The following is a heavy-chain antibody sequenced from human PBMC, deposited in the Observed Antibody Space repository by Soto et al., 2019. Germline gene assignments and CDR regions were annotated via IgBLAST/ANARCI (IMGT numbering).Heavy chain of an antibody. CDR2: ISSSSSYI. CDR3: ARGVDYYDPYDYYGMYG. D-gene: IGHD3-22*01. Sequence: GGSLRVSCAASRFAFSSYSMNWGRQAPGEGLEWVSSISSSSSYIYYADSVKGRFTISRDNAKNSLYLQMNSLRAEDTAVYYCARGVDYYDPYDYYGMYGWGQGTTVTVSS. J-gene: IGHJ6*02. V-gene: IGHV3-21*01. CDR1: RFAFSSYS.